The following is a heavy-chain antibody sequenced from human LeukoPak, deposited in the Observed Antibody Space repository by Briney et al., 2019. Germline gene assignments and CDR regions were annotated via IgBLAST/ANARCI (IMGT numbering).Heavy chain of an antibody. J-gene: IGHJ5*02. V-gene: IGHV4-59*01. CDR2: IYDSGST. CDR1: GGSISIYY. Sequence: PSETLSLTCTVSGGSISIYYWSWIRQPPGKGLEWIGYIYDSGSTNYNPSLKSRVTISVDTSKNQFSLKLSSVTAADTAVYYCARTTEDCSSTSCYQYWFDPWGQGTLVTVSS. CDR3: ARTTEDCSSTSCYQYWFDP. D-gene: IGHD2-2*01.